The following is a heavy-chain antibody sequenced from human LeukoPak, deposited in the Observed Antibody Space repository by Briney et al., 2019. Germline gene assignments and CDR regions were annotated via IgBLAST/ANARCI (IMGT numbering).Heavy chain of an antibody. Sequence: GGSLRLSCAASGFIFDDYGMSWVRQAPGKGLEWVSVISGSGDSTYYADSAKGRFTISRDNSKNTLYLQMNSLRVEDTAVYYCARNWGLDYWGQGTLVTVSS. CDR1: GFIFDDYG. J-gene: IGHJ4*02. D-gene: IGHD7-27*01. V-gene: IGHV3-23*01. CDR3: ARNWGLDY. CDR2: ISGSGDST.